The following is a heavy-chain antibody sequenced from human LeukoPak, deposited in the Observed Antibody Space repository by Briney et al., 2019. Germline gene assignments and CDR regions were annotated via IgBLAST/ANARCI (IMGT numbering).Heavy chain of an antibody. CDR3: ARDVYVWGSPYYYYYMDV. D-gene: IGHD3-16*01. Sequence: PGGSLRLSCAASGFTFSSYSMNWVRQAPRKGLEWVSYISSGSSTIYYADSVKGRFTISRDNAKNSLYLQMNSLRAEDTAVYYCARDVYVWGSPYYYYYMDVWGKGTTVTVSS. CDR2: ISSGSSTI. J-gene: IGHJ6*03. CDR1: GFTFSSYS. V-gene: IGHV3-48*01.